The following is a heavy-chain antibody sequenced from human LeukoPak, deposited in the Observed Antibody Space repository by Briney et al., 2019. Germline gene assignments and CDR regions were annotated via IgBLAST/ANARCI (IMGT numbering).Heavy chain of an antibody. CDR3: AREWNSSGWYGSYYYGMDV. CDR2: ISGSGGST. D-gene: IGHD6-19*01. CDR1: GFTFSSYA. Sequence: GGSLRLSCAASGFTFSSYAMSWVRQAPGKGLEWVSAISGSGGSTYYADSVKGRFTISRDNAKNSLYLQMNSLRAEDTAVYYCAREWNSSGWYGSYYYGMDVWGQGTTVTVSS. J-gene: IGHJ6*02. V-gene: IGHV3-23*01.